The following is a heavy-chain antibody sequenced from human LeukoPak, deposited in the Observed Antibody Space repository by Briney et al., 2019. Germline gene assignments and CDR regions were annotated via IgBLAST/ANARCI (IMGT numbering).Heavy chain of an antibody. Sequence: GGSLRLSCTASGFTFSDAWMSWVRQAPGKGLEWVGRVTSKTDGGTTDYAAPVKGRFTISRDDSKNTLYLQMNSLKTEDTAVYYCTTDRSYGPYYYYYYYMDAWGKGTTVTVSS. V-gene: IGHV3-15*01. CDR1: GFTFSDAW. CDR2: VTSKTDGGTT. D-gene: IGHD5-18*01. CDR3: TTDRSYGPYYYYYYYMDA. J-gene: IGHJ6*03.